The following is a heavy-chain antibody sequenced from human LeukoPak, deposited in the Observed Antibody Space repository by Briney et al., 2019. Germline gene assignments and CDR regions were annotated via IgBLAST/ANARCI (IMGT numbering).Heavy chain of an antibody. J-gene: IGHJ4*02. D-gene: IGHD2-2*01. CDR3: ARFRCSSTSCYGGFDY. CDR2: INPNSGGT. Sequence: ASVKVSCKASGYTFTGYYMHWVRQAPGQGLEWMGWINPNSGGTNYAQKFQGRVTMTRDTSISTAYMELSRLRSDDTAVYYCARFRCSSTSCYGGFDYWGQGTLVTVSS. V-gene: IGHV1-2*02. CDR1: GYTFTGYY.